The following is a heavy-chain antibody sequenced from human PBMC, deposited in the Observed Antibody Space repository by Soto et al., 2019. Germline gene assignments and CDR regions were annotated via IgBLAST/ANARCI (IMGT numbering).Heavy chain of an antibody. D-gene: IGHD3-3*01. V-gene: IGHV3-48*01. CDR1: GFTFSTHS. J-gene: IGHJ6*04. CDR2: IHSSSSWE. Sequence: EVQLVESGGGLVQPGGSLKLSCAASGFTFSTHSMNWVRQAPGRGLEWVSYIHSSSSWEVYADSVRGRFTVSRDNAKNLLYLQMSSLRAEDTAVYYCVFDFWLVPTVWGKGTTVTVSS. CDR3: VFDFWLVPTV.